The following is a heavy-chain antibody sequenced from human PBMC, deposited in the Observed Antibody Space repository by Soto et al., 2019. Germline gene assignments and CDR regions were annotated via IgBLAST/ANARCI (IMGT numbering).Heavy chain of an antibody. CDR3: ARGQSIAARRRWYYFDY. Sequence: QVQLVQSGAEVKKPGSSVTVSCKASGGTFSSYAISWVRQAPGQGLEWMGGIIPIFGTANYAQKLQGRVTITADESTSTAYMELSSLRSEDTAVYYCARGQSIAARRRWYYFDYWGQGTLVTVSS. V-gene: IGHV1-69*01. CDR2: IIPIFGTA. CDR1: GGTFSSYA. J-gene: IGHJ4*02. D-gene: IGHD6-6*01.